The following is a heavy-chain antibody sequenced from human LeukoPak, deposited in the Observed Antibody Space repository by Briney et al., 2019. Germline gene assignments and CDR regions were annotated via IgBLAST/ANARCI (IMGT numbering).Heavy chain of an antibody. CDR2: INPNSGGT. J-gene: IGHJ4*02. CDR1: GYTFTGYY. CDR3: ARAFSSSWYGPGDC. Sequence: ASVKVSCKASGYTFTGYYIHWVRQAPGQGLEWMGWINPNSGGTNYAQNFQGRVTMTRDTSISTAYMELSRLRSDDTAVYYCARAFSSSWYGPGDCWGQETLVTVSS. V-gene: IGHV1-2*02. D-gene: IGHD6-13*01.